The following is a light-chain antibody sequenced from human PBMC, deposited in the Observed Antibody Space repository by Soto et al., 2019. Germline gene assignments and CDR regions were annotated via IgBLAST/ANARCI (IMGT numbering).Light chain of an antibody. CDR2: GAS. J-gene: IGKJ2*01. CDR1: QSVSSSY. Sequence: EIVLTQSPGTLSLSTGERATLSCRASQSVSSSYLAWYQQKPGQAPRLLIYGASSRATGIPDRFSGSGSGTDFTRTISRLEHEDVAVYYCQQSGSSPQTFGQRTQLEIK. CDR3: QQSGSSPQT. V-gene: IGKV3-20*01.